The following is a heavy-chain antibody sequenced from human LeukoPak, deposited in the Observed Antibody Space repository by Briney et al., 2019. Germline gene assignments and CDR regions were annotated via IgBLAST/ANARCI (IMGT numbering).Heavy chain of an antibody. Sequence: ASVKVSCKASGYTFTSYYMHWVRQAPGQGLEWMGIINPSGGGTSYAQKFQGGVTMTRDTSTSTVYMELSSLRSEDTALYYCARGTVANFDYWGQGTLVTVSS. J-gene: IGHJ4*02. CDR1: GYTFTSYY. CDR3: ARGTVANFDY. D-gene: IGHD4-17*01. V-gene: IGHV1-46*01. CDR2: INPSGGGT.